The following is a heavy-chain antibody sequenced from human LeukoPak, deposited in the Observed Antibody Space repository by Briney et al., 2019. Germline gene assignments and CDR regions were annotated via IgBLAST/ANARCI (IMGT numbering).Heavy chain of an antibody. CDR1: GGSISSYY. CDR2: IYTSGST. CDR3: ARGCSSTSCNFDY. Sequence: SETLSLTCTVSGGSISSYYWSWLRQPAGKGLEWIGRIYTSGSTNYNPSLKSRVTISVDTSKNQFSLKLSSVTAADTAVYYCARGCSSTSCNFDYWGQGTLVTVSS. J-gene: IGHJ4*02. D-gene: IGHD2-2*01. V-gene: IGHV4-4*07.